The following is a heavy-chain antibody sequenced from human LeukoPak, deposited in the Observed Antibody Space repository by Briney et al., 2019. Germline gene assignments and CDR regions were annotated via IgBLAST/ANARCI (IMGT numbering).Heavy chain of an antibody. V-gene: IGHV3-23*01. CDR3: ATQYYDILLSHFDS. D-gene: IGHD3-16*01. Sequence: GEPLTLSCSPSGFTLSSHSMRWVRPAPRKGRDWVSGVGVSGDATYYGDSVQDCFTISRGNSKDTMHLGMNSLRAQDIAVYYCATQYYDILLSHFDSWGQGTLVAVSS. J-gene: IGHJ5*01. CDR2: VGVSGDAT. CDR1: GFTLSSHS.